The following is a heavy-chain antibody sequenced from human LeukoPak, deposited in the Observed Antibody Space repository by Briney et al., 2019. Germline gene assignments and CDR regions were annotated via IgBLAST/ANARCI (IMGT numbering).Heavy chain of an antibody. V-gene: IGHV4-59*01. CDR3: ARAISMVRGLHHYYYYMDV. CDR1: GVSITNYY. Sequence: PSETLSLTCTVSGVSITNYYWSWIRQPPGKGLEWIGHVGYSGSTNYNPSLKSRITMSVDTSKNQFSLNLTSVTAADTAVYYCARAISMVRGLHHYYYYMDVWGEGTTVTVAS. CDR2: VGYSGST. J-gene: IGHJ6*03. D-gene: IGHD3-10*01.